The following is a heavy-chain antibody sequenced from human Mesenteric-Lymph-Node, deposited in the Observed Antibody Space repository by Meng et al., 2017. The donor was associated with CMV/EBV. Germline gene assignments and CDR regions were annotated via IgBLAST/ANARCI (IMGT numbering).Heavy chain of an antibody. Sequence: SETLSLTCTVSGGSISSSNYYWGWIRQPPGKGLEWIGSIYYRGTTYYNSSLKSRVTLSVDTSKNQFSLKLSSVTAADTAVYYCARLPWLYGAMDVWGQGTTVTVSS. D-gene: IGHD5-12*01. J-gene: IGHJ6*02. CDR3: ARLPWLYGAMDV. CDR2: IYYRGTT. V-gene: IGHV4-39*07. CDR1: GGSISSSNYY.